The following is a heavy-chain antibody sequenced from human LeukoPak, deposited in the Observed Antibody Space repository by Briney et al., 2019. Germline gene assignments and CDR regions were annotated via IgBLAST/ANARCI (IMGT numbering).Heavy chain of an antibody. Sequence: PGGSLRLSCAASGFTFSSYSMNWVRQAPGKGLGWVSYISSSSSTIYYADSVKGRFTISRDNAKNSLYLQMNSLRAEDTAVYYCARDPGYSYGLDAFDIWGQGTMVTVSS. CDR3: ARDPGYSYGLDAFDI. J-gene: IGHJ3*02. D-gene: IGHD5-18*01. CDR2: ISSSSSTI. CDR1: GFTFSSYS. V-gene: IGHV3-48*01.